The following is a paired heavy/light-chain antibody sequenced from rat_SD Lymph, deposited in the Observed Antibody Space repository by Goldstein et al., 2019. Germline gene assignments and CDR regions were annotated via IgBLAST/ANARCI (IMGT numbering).Heavy chain of an antibody. V-gene: IGHV5-7*01. Sequence: EVQLVESGGGLVQPGRSMKLSCAASGFTFNNYDMAWVCQAPKKGLEWVATISYDGSSTYYRDSVKGRFTISRDNAKSTLYLQMDSLRSEDTATYYCARGGWLLSPYNWFAYWGQGTLVTVSS. CDR3: ARGGWLLSPYNWFAY. CDR1: GFTFNNYD. D-gene: IGHD1-12*03. CDR2: ISYDGSST. J-gene: IGHJ3*01.
Light chain of an antibody. CDR2: LAT. Sequence: DTVMTQSPASMSTSVGERVTVNCKASQSVGTVVAWFQQKPGQSPKRLIYLATNRHTGVPDRFTGSGFGRDFTLTISNVEAEDLAVYYCLQYDSIPFTFGSGTKLEIK. J-gene: IGKJ4*01. CDR3: LQYDSIPFT. V-gene: IGKV6S9*01. CDR1: QSVGTV.